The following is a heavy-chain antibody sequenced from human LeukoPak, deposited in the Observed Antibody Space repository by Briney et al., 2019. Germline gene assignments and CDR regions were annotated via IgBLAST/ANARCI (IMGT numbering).Heavy chain of an antibody. Sequence: GGSLRLSCAASGLTFSSYGMHWVRQAPGKGLEWVAVISYDGSNKYYADSVKGRFTISRDNSKNTLYLQMNSLRAGDTAVYYCAKPHFDDWGQGTLVTVSS. J-gene: IGHJ4*02. V-gene: IGHV3-30*18. CDR3: AKPHFDD. CDR2: ISYDGSNK. CDR1: GLTFSSYG.